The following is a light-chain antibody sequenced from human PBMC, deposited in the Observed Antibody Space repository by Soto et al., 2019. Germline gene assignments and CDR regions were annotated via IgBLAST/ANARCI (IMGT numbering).Light chain of an antibody. J-gene: IGKJ1*01. CDR2: KAS. CDR1: QSISCW. V-gene: IGKV1-5*03. Sequence: DIQMTQSPSTLSASVGDRVTITCLASQSISCWLAWYQQKPGKAPKLLIYKASSLESEVPSRFSGSGSGTDFTLTISSLQPDDCATYYCQQYNSYSWTFGQGTKVEIK. CDR3: QQYNSYSWT.